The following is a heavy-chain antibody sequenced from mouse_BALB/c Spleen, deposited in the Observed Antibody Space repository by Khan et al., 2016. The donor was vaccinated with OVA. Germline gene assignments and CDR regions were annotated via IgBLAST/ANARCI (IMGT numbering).Heavy chain of an antibody. CDR2: VSTGGHYT. V-gene: IGHV5-6*01. Sequence: EVELVESGGDVVKPGGSLKLSCAASGFTFSTYGMSWVRQIPDKRLEWVATVSTGGHYTYYSDTVKGRFTISRDNAKNTLYLQMSSLRSEDTAMFYCSRLAYYYDSEGFAYWGQGTLVTVSA. CDR1: GFTFSTYG. D-gene: IGHD1-1*01. J-gene: IGHJ3*01. CDR3: SRLAYYYDSEGFAY.